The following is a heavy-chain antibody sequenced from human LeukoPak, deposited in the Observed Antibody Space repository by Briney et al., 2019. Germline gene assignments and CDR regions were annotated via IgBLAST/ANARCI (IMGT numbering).Heavy chain of an antibody. Sequence: SETLSLTCTVSGGSISSYYWSWIRQHPGKGLEWIGYIYYSGSTYYNPSLKSRVTISVDTSKNQFSLKLSSVTAADTAVYYCARVSCSGGSCYLFDYWGQGTLVTVSS. CDR3: ARVSCSGGSCYLFDY. J-gene: IGHJ4*02. D-gene: IGHD2-15*01. CDR2: IYYSGST. V-gene: IGHV4-59*06. CDR1: GGSISSYY.